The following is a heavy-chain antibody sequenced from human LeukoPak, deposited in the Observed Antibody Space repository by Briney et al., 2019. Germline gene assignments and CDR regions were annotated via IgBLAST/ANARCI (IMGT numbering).Heavy chain of an antibody. CDR2: IYYSGST. Sequence: PSETLSLTCTVSGGSISSSSYYWGWIRQPPGKGLEWIGSIYYSGSTYYNPSLKSRVTISVDTSKNQFSLKLSSVTAADTAVYYCARHSPIDSYGGEFDYWGQGTLVTVSS. J-gene: IGHJ4*02. D-gene: IGHD5-18*01. V-gene: IGHV4-39*01. CDR1: GGSISSSSYY. CDR3: ARHSPIDSYGGEFDY.